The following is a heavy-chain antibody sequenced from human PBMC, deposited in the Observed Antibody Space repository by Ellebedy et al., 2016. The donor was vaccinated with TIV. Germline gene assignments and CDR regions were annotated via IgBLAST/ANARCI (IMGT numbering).Heavy chain of an antibody. CDR3: ARDSLDYDFWSGYYGFRDQGYFDY. CDR2: ISGSGGST. D-gene: IGHD3-3*01. V-gene: IGHV3-23*01. J-gene: IGHJ4*02. Sequence: GGSLRLSCAASGFTFSSYAMSWVRQAPGKGLEWVSTISGSGGSTFYADSVKGRFTISRDNAKNSLYLQMNSLRAEDTAVYYCARDSLDYDFWSGYYGFRDQGYFDYWGQGTLVTVSS. CDR1: GFTFSSYA.